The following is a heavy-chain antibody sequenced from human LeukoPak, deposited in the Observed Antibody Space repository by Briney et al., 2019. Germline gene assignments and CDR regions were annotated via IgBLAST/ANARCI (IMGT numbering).Heavy chain of an antibody. CDR3: ARDWGMGYCSSTSCYPQGAFDI. Sequence: GGPLRLSCAASGFTFSSYEMNWVRQAPGKGLEGVSYISSSGSTIYYADSVKGRFTISRDNAKNSLYLQMNSLRAEDTAVYYCARDWGMGYCSSTSCYPQGAFDIWGQGTMVTVSS. V-gene: IGHV3-48*03. D-gene: IGHD2-2*01. CDR2: ISSSGSTI. J-gene: IGHJ3*02. CDR1: GFTFSSYE.